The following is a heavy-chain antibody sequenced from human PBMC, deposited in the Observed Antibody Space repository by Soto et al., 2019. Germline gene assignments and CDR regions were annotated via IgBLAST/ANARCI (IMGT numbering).Heavy chain of an antibody. CDR3: ARDLEVQDIVVVPAVTPQQDILTGCDY. D-gene: IGHD2-2*01. J-gene: IGHJ4*02. CDR2: ISSSSSYI. CDR1: GFTFSSYS. Sequence: GGSLRLSCAASGFTFSSYSMNWVRQAPGKGLEWVSSISSSSSYIYYADSVKGRFTISRDNAKNSLYLQMNSLRAEDTAVYYCARDLEVQDIVVVPAVTPQQDILTGCDYWGQGTLVTVSS. V-gene: IGHV3-21*01.